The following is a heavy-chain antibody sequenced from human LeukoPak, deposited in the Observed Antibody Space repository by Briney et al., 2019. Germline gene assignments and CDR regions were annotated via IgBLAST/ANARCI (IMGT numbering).Heavy chain of an antibody. Sequence: GGSLGLSCAASGFTFSSYDMHWVRQATGKGLEWVSAIGTAGDTYYPGSVKGRFTISRESAKNSLYLQMNSLRAGDTAVYYCARVQGLDFRWYFDLWGRGTLVTVSS. CDR3: ARVQGLDFRWYFDL. V-gene: IGHV3-13*01. J-gene: IGHJ2*01. CDR2: IGTAGDT. CDR1: GFTFSSYD.